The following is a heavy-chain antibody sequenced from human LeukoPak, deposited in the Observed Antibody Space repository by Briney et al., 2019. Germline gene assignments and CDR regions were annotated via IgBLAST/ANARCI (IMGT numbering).Heavy chain of an antibody. J-gene: IGHJ6*02. CDR1: GFTFSSYG. CDR2: VSYVRDYQ. V-gene: IGHV3-30*18. Sequence: GRSLRLSCAASGFTFSSYGIHWVRQSPGRWREWETLVSYVRDYQFCAESVKGRFTISRDNSKKTVFPQMNSLRGEDTAVYYCAKDRSSGPHYYYGMDVWGRGTTVIVSS. CDR3: AKDRSSGPHYYYGMDV. D-gene: IGHD3-22*01.